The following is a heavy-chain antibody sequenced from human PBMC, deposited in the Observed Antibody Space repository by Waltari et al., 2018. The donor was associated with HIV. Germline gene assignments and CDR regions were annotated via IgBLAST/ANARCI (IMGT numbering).Heavy chain of an antibody. V-gene: IGHV4-39*01. J-gene: IGHJ4*02. Sequence: QLQLQESGPGLVNPSETLSLTCTVSGCSISSSSYYWGWIRQPPGKGLEWVGSIYYSGSTYYNPSLKSRVTISVDTSKNQFSLKLSSVTAADTAVYYCARRQRFLDSYYFDYWGQGTLVTVSS. CDR2: IYYSGST. CDR3: ARRQRFLDSYYFDY. D-gene: IGHD3-3*01. CDR1: GCSISSSSYY.